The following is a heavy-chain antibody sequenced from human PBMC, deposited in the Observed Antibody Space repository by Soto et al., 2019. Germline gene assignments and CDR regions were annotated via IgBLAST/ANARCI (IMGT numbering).Heavy chain of an antibody. Sequence: GSLRLSCAASGFTFSSYAMSWVRQAPGKGLEWVSAISGSGGSTYYADSVKGRFTISRDNSKNTLYLQMNSLRAEDTAVYYCAKEEDIVVVPAVSIDYWGQGTLVTVSS. V-gene: IGHV3-23*01. J-gene: IGHJ4*02. CDR1: GFTFSSYA. D-gene: IGHD2-2*01. CDR2: ISGSGGST. CDR3: AKEEDIVVVPAVSIDY.